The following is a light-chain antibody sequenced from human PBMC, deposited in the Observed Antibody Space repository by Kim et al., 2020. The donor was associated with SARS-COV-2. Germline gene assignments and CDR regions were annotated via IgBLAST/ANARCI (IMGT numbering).Light chain of an antibody. CDR1: SLRSYY. CDR2: GKN. J-gene: IGLJ2*01. V-gene: IGLV3-19*01. Sequence: SSELTQDPAASVALGQTVRITCQGDSLRSYYASWYQQKPGQAPVLVIYGKNNRPSGIPDRYSGSSSGNTASLTITGAQAEDEADYYCNSRASSGNHLVFG. CDR3: NSRASSGNHLV.